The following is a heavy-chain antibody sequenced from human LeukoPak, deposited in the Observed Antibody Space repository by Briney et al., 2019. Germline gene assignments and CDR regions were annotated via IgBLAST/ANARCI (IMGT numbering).Heavy chain of an antibody. Sequence: ASVKVSCKASGYTFTSYYMHWVRQAPGQGLEWMGIINPSGGSTSYAQKFQGRVTMTRDMSTSTAYMELSSLGSEDTAVYYCARDPGGDGYKDYWGQGTLVTVSS. CDR1: GYTFTSYY. J-gene: IGHJ4*02. CDR3: ARDPGGDGYKDY. D-gene: IGHD5-24*01. V-gene: IGHV1-46*01. CDR2: INPSGGST.